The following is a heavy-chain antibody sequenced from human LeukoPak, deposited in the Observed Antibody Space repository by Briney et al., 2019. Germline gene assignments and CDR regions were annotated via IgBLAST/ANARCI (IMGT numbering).Heavy chain of an antibody. J-gene: IGHJ4*02. D-gene: IGHD3-22*01. CDR2: ISTSGGST. CDR1: GFTFSSYA. CDR3: AIMHPYYDGSGYWVQ. V-gene: IGHV3-23*01. Sequence: GGSLRLSCAASGFTFSSYAVSWVRQAPGKGLEWVSGISTSGGSTSYADSVKGRFTTSRDNPRNTLYMQMNSLRAEDTAVYYCAIMHPYYDGSGYWVQWGQGTLVTVSS.